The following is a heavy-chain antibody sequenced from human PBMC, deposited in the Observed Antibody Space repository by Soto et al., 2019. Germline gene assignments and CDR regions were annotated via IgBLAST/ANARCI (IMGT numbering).Heavy chain of an antibody. CDR3: ASIGYCRGGSCYLDYCYYRDV. CDR2: ISSSSSYI. V-gene: IGHV3-21*01. Sequence: GGSLRLSCAASGFTFSSYSMNWVRQAPGKGLEWVSSISSSSSYIYYADSVKGRFTISRDNAKNSLYLQMNSLRAEDTAVYYCASIGYCRGGSCYLDYCYYRDVWGKGTTHTVS. D-gene: IGHD2-15*01. CDR1: GFTFSSYS. J-gene: IGHJ6*03.